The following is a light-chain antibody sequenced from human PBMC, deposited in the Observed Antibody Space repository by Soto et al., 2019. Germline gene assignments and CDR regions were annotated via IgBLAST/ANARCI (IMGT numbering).Light chain of an antibody. J-gene: IGKJ5*01. Sequence: MVLTKTPDTRSLSTGGRAALSWSPSETISSTYLAWYQQIRGQAPRLLIYGASSRATGIPDRFSGCVSGTDLHMTKVCLDPEASALYYCHQCGMSTPISFGQGTRLEIK. V-gene: IGKV3-20*01. CDR3: HQCGMSTPIS. CDR2: GAS. CDR1: ETISSTY.